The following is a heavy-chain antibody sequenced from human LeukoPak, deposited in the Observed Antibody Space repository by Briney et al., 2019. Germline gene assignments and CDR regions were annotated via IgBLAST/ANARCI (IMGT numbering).Heavy chain of an antibody. V-gene: IGHV3-23*01. CDR1: GFTFSSYA. CDR2: ISGSGGST. D-gene: IGHD3-10*01. CDR3: AKRLEGELFIPRPHFDY. Sequence: PGGSLRLSCAASGFTFSSYAMSWVRHAPGKGLEWVSAISGSGGSTYYADSVKGRFTTPTDNYKTTRYLQMNRLRAEDKAVYYCAKRLEGELFIPRPHFDYWGQGTLVTVSS. J-gene: IGHJ4*02.